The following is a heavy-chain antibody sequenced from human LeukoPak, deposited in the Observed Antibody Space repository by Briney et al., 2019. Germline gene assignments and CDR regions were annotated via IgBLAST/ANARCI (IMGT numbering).Heavy chain of an antibody. V-gene: IGHV1-46*01. D-gene: IGHD2-8*01. CDR2: ISLSGGST. CDR3: AREDVVLVDAVRYYYYGMDV. J-gene: IGHJ6*02. CDR1: GYNFISYY. Sequence: ASVKVCCKASGYNFISYYMHWVRQPPGQGLGLVGIISLSGGSTSYEQKFQDRVTMTRDTSTSTVYMELSSLKSEDTAVYYCAREDVVLVDAVRYYYYGMDVWGQGTTVTVSS.